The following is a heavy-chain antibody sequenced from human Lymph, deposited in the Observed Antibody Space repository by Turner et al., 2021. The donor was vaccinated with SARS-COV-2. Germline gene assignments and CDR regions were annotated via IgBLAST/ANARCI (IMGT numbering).Heavy chain of an antibody. CDR2: IYSGGST. CDR1: GFIVSSNY. V-gene: IGHV3-53*02. CDR3: ARDLQLYGMDV. D-gene: IGHD1-1*01. Sequence: EVQLVETGGGLIQPGGSLRLSCAASGFIVSSNYMNWVRQAPGEGLEWVSLIYSGGSTYYADSVKGRFTISRDNSKNTLYLQMNSLRAEDTAVYYCARDLQLYGMDVWGQGTTVTVSS. J-gene: IGHJ6*02.